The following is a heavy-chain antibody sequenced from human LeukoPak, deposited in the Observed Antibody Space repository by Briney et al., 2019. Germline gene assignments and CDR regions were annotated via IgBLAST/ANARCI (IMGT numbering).Heavy chain of an antibody. J-gene: IGHJ5*02. CDR2: ISGSGGST. CDR1: GFTFSSYA. CDR3: AKDIGALYDYVWGSYRPTGWFDP. V-gene: IGHV3-23*01. D-gene: IGHD3-16*02. Sequence: PGGFLRLSCAASGFTFSSYAMSWVRQAPGKGLEWVSAISGSGGSTYYADSVKGRFTISRDNSKNTLYLQMNSLRAEDTAVYYCAKDIGALYDYVWGSYRPTGWFDPWGQGTLVTVSS.